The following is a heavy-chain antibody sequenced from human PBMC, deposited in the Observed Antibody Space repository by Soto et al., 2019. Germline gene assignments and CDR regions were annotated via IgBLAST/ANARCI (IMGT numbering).Heavy chain of an antibody. Sequence: SETLSLTCTVSGGSISSSSYYWGWIRQPPGKGLEWIGSIYYSGSTYYNPSLKSRVTISVDTSKNQFSLKLSSVTAADTAVYYCARSVWGSYRSYRGQGTLVTVSS. CDR3: ARSVWGSYRSY. CDR2: IYYSGST. V-gene: IGHV4-39*01. J-gene: IGHJ4*02. D-gene: IGHD3-16*02. CDR1: GGSISSSSYY.